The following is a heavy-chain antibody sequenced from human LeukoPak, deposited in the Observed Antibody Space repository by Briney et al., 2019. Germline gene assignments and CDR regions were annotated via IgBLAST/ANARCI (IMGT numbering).Heavy chain of an antibody. J-gene: IGHJ5*02. CDR3: ARGYDSSRYNWFDP. CDR2: IYTSGST. CDR1: GGSISSYY. Sequence: SETLSLTCTVSGGSISSYYWSWIRQPAGKGLEWIGRIYTSGSTNYNPSLKSRVTMSVDTPKNQFSLKLSSVTAADTAVYYCARGYDSSRYNWFDPWGQGTLVTVSS. D-gene: IGHD3-22*01. V-gene: IGHV4-4*07.